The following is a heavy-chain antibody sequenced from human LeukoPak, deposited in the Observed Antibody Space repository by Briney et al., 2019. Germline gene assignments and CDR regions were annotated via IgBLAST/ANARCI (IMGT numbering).Heavy chain of an antibody. D-gene: IGHD3-22*01. V-gene: IGHV4-34*01. CDR2: INHSGST. CDR1: GESHSVHY. Sequence: SDTLSLPCAVYGESHSVHYWRWIRQPPGKGREWIGEINHSGSTNYNPYLKSRVSISVDTSKNPFSLKLSSVTAADTAVYYCARGMYYYDSSGYYYAKPGFDYWGQGTLVTVSS. CDR3: ARGMYYYDSSGYYYAKPGFDY. J-gene: IGHJ4*02.